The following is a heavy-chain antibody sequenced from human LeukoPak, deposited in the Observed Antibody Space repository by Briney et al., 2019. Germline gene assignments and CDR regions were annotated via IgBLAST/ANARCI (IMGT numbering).Heavy chain of an antibody. V-gene: IGHV3-13*01. Sequence: GGSLRLSCAASGFTFSSYDMHWVRQATGKGLEWVSAIGTAGDTYYPGSVKGRFTISIDRATNTLYLQMNSLRAEDTAVYYCVRDDPGPRAFDYWGQGALVIVSS. J-gene: IGHJ4*02. CDR2: IGTAGDT. CDR1: GFTFSSYD. CDR3: VRDDPGPRAFDY. D-gene: IGHD3-10*01.